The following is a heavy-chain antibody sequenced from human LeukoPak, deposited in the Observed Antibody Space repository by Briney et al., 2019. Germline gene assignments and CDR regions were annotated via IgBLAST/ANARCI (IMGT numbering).Heavy chain of an antibody. CDR1: GFTFSSYG. D-gene: IGHD2-15*01. CDR3: AKDPSLGWAVAATDY. J-gene: IGHJ4*02. CDR2: ISYDGSNK. Sequence: GGSLRLSCAASGFTFSSYGMHWVRQAPGKGLEWVAVISYDGSNKYYADSVKGRFTISRDNSKNTLYLQMNSLRAEDTAVYYCAKDPSLGWAVAATDYWGQGTLVTVSS. V-gene: IGHV3-30*18.